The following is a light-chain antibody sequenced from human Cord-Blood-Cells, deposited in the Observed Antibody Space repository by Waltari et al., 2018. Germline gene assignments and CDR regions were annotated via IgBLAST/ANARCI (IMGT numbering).Light chain of an antibody. CDR1: SSNIGSNY. J-gene: IGLJ2*01. V-gene: IGLV1-47*01. CDR3: AAWDDSLSGPV. CDR2: RNN. Sequence: QSVLTQPPSASGTPGQRVTISCSGSSSNIGSNYVYWYHQLPGTAPKLLIYRNNQRPSGVPARFSGSKSGTSASLAISGLRSEDEADYYCAAWDDSLSGPVFGGGTKLTVL.